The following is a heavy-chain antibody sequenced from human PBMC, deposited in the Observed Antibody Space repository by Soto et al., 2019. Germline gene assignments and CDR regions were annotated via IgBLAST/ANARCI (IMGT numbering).Heavy chain of an antibody. CDR2: IYYSGST. J-gene: IGHJ4*02. D-gene: IGHD3-16*01. V-gene: IGHV4-39*07. CDR1: GGSISSSSYY. Sequence: SETLSLTCTVSGGSISSSSYYWGWIRQPPGKGLEWIGSIYYSGSTYYNPSLKSRVTISVDTSKNQFSLKLSSVTAADTAVYYCAMSPGGAAAGHYFDYCGKGTLVTVYS. CDR3: AMSPGGAAAGHYFDY.